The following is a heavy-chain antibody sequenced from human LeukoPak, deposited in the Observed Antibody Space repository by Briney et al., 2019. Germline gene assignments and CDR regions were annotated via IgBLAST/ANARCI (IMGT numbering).Heavy chain of an antibody. CDR1: GFTFDDYA. CDR2: ISWNSGSV. D-gene: IGHD6-13*01. Sequence: PGGSLRLSCAASGFTFDDYAMHWVRQAPGKGLEWVSGISWNSGSVGYADSVKGRFTISRDNAKNSLYLQMNSLRAEDTALYYCAKGDSLRYSSSWYFDYWGQGTLVTVSS. J-gene: IGHJ4*02. CDR3: AKGDSLRYSSSWYFDY. V-gene: IGHV3-9*01.